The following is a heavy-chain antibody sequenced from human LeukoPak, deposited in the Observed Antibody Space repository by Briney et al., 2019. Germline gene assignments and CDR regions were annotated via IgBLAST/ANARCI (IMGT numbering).Heavy chain of an antibody. CDR2: ISGSGGST. CDR3: AKDVWHSSGNWIRSYY. V-gene: IGHV3-23*01. D-gene: IGHD3-22*01. J-gene: IGHJ4*02. Sequence: GGSLRLSCAASGFTFSSYAMSWVRQAPGKGLEWVSAISGSGGSTYYADSVKGRFTISRDNSKNTLYLQMNSLRAEDTAVYYCAKDVWHSSGNWIRSYYWGQGTLVTVSS. CDR1: GFTFSSYA.